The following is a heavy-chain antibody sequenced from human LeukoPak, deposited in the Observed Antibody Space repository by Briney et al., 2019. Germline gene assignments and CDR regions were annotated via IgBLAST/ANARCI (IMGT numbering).Heavy chain of an antibody. Sequence: ASVKVSCKASGYTFTGYYMHWVRQAPGQGLEWMGWINPNSGGTNYAQKFQGRVTMTRDTSTSTVYMELSSLRSEDTAVYYCARGGVEMATMGYWGQGTLVTVSS. D-gene: IGHD5-24*01. CDR3: ARGGVEMATMGY. CDR2: INPNSGGT. CDR1: GYTFTGYY. J-gene: IGHJ4*02. V-gene: IGHV1-2*02.